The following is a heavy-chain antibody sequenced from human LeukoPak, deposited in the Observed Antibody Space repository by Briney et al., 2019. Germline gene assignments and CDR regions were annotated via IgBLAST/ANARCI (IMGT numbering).Heavy chain of an antibody. V-gene: IGHV3-23*01. CDR3: AREVYDILTGYTPSDYYYYYMDV. Sequence: GGSLRLSCAASGFTFSSYAMSWVRQAPGKGLEWVSAISGTGGSTYYADSVKGRFTISRDNSKNTLYLQMNSLRAEDTAVYYCAREVYDILTGYTPSDYYYYYMDVWGKGTTVTVSS. CDR2: ISGTGGST. D-gene: IGHD3-9*01. CDR1: GFTFSSYA. J-gene: IGHJ6*03.